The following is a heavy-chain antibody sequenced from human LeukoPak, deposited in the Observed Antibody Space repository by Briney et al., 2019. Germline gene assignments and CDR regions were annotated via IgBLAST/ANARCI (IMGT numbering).Heavy chain of an antibody. J-gene: IGHJ4*02. V-gene: IGHV4-34*01. Sequence: GSLRLSCTASGFTFGDYAMNWFRQAPGKGLEWIGEINHSGSTNYNPSLKSRVTISVDTSKNQFSLKLSSVTAADTAVYYCARVKGSWGQGILVTVSS. CDR1: GFTFGDYA. CDR2: INHSGST. CDR3: ARVKGS.